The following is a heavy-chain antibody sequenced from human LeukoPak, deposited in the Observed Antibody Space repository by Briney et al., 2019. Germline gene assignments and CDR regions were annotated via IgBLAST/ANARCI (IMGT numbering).Heavy chain of an antibody. D-gene: IGHD4-17*01. Sequence: GGSLRLSCAASGFTFSIYAMSWVRQAPGKGLEWVSSISGTSGNTYYADSVKGRFAISRDNSKDTLYLQMNSLRAEDTAIYYCAKAPFHGDSIPYYFDYWGQGSLVTVSS. J-gene: IGHJ4*02. V-gene: IGHV3-23*01. CDR3: AKAPFHGDSIPYYFDY. CDR2: ISGTSGNT. CDR1: GFTFSIYA.